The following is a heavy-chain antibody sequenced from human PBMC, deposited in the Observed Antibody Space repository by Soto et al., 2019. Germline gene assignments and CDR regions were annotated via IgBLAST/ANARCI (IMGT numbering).Heavy chain of an antibody. D-gene: IGHD6-13*01. Sequence: GGSLRLSCAASGFICSSYDMSWVRQAPGKGLEWVSTILVDGRTFYVDSVKGRLTISRDNSNNSLYLQMNSLNPEDTAFYYCAKALYGSSSSPIDHWGQGTLVTVSS. CDR2: ILVDGRT. CDR3: AKALYGSSSSPIDH. J-gene: IGHJ1*01. V-gene: IGHV3-23*01. CDR1: GFICSSYD.